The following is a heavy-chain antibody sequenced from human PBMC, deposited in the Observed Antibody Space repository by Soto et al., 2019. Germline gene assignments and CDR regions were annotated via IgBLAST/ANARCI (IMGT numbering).Heavy chain of an antibody. J-gene: IGHJ5*02. CDR3: VKYSGRPSIPAA. V-gene: IGHV3-30*03. Sequence: PGGSLRLSCAASGFTFNSYGMHWVRQAPGKGLEWVVVISFDGRNTYYADSVKGRFTISRDDSKNMGYLQMNSLKTEDTAVYYCVKYSGRPSIPAALGQGTLVTVSS. D-gene: IGHD1-26*01. CDR1: GFTFNSYG. CDR2: ISFDGRNT.